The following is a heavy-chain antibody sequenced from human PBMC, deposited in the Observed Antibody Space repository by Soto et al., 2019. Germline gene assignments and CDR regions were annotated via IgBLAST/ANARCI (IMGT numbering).Heavy chain of an antibody. CDR1: GFTFSSYS. CDR3: ARDLCSGGSCYGGY. Sequence: GGSLRLSCAASGFTFSSYSMNWVRQAPGKGLEWVSSISSSSSYMYYADSVKGRFTISRDNAKNSLYLQMNSLRAEDTAVYYCARDLCSGGSCYGGYWGQGTLVTVSS. J-gene: IGHJ4*02. D-gene: IGHD2-15*01. CDR2: ISSSSSYM. V-gene: IGHV3-21*01.